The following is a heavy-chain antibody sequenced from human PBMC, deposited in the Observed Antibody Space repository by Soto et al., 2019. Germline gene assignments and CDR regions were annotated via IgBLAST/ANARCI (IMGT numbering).Heavy chain of an antibody. CDR3: ARDPGYCSGGSCYWSYYYGMDV. J-gene: IGHJ6*02. CDR2: IIPIFGTA. V-gene: IGHV1-69*13. CDR1: GGTFSSYA. Sequence: SVKVSCKASGGTFSSYAISWVRQAPGQGLEWMGGIIPIFGTANYAQKFQGRVTITADESTSTAYMELSSLRSEDTAVYYCARDPGYCSGGSCYWSYYYGMDVWGQGTTVTV. D-gene: IGHD2-15*01.